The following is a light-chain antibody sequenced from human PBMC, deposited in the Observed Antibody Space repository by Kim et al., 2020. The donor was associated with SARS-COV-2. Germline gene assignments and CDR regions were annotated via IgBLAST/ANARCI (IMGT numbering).Light chain of an antibody. CDR1: QSVSSH. J-gene: IGKJ2*01. Sequence: SLSAGERASLSSRASQSVSSHLVWYQQKPGQAPRLLIYEASTRATGIPPRFSGSGSGTDFTLTISSLEAEDFAVYHCQQRSRWPRTFGQGTKLEI. CDR3: QQRSRWPRT. CDR2: EAS. V-gene: IGKV3-11*01.